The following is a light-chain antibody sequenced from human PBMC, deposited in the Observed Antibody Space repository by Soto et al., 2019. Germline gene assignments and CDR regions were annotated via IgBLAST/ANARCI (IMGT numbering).Light chain of an antibody. Sequence: DIQMTQSPSSLSASVGDRVTITCWTSQTISTYLNWYQHKPGKAPEVLIYAASNLQSGVPSRFSGSGSGTDFTLNISSLQPADSATYYCQQSYRTPITFGQGTRLEIK. J-gene: IGKJ5*01. CDR3: QQSYRTPIT. V-gene: IGKV1-39*01. CDR2: AAS. CDR1: QTISTY.